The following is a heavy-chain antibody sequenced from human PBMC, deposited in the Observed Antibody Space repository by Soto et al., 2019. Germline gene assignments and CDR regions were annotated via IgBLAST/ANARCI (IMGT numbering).Heavy chain of an antibody. CDR3: ARDPGALGWYFDL. CDR1: GFTFSSYS. CDR2: ISSSSSTI. Sequence: GGSLRLSCAASGFTFSSYSMHWVRQAPGKGLEWVSYISSSSSTIDYADSVKGRFTISRDNAKNSLNLQMNSLRDEDTAVYYCARDPGALGWYFDLWGRGTLVAVSS. J-gene: IGHJ2*01. D-gene: IGHD1-26*01. V-gene: IGHV3-48*02.